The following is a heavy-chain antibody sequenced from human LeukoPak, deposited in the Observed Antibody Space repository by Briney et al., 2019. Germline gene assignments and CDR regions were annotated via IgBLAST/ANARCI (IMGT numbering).Heavy chain of an antibody. D-gene: IGHD3-22*01. CDR3: ARELRDTSGSYYKRGMDV. J-gene: IGHJ6*02. CDR1: GFTFSSYS. V-gene: IGHV3-21*01. CDR2: ISSSSSYI. Sequence: GGSLRLSCAASGFTFSSYSMNWVRQAPGKGLEWVSFISSSSSYIYYADSVKGRFTISRDNAKNSLYLQMNSLRAEDTAVYYCARELRDTSGSYYKRGMDVWGQGTTVTVSS.